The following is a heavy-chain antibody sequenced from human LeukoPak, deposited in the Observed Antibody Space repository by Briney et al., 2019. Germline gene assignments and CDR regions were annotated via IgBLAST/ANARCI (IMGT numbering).Heavy chain of an antibody. D-gene: IGHD2-2*01. J-gene: IGHJ4*02. CDR3: AKGVVPAALFDY. CDR2: ISGSGGST. Sequence: GGSLRLSCAASGFTFSNYAMSWVRQPPGKGLEWVSAISGSGGSTYYADSVKGRFTISRDNSKNTLYLQMNSLRAEDTAVYYCAKGVVPAALFDYWGQGTLVTVSS. V-gene: IGHV3-23*01. CDR1: GFTFSNYA.